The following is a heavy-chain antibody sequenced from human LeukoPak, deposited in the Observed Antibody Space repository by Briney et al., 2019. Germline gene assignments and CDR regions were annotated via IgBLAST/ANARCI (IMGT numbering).Heavy chain of an antibody. CDR3: AKDCGWLHFCS. CDR1: GFIFSTYT. CDR2: ISSSSSYI. D-gene: IGHD5-24*01. J-gene: IGHJ5*02. Sequence: GGSLRLSCAASGFIFSTYTMNWVRQAPGKGLEWVSSISSSSSYIYYADSVKGRFTISRDNSKNTLYLQINTLRAEDTAIYYCAKDCGWLHFCSWGQGTLVTVSS. V-gene: IGHV3-21*04.